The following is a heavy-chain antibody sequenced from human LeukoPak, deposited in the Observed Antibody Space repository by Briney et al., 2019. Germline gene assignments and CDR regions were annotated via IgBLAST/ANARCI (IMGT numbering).Heavy chain of an antibody. V-gene: IGHV4-59*08. Sequence: SETLSLTCTVSGGSISAYYWSWIRQPPGKGLEWIGHIYYTGSTNYNPSLKSRVTISVDTSKNQFSLKLSSVTAADTAVYYCARTAGEYYPGAFDIWGQGTMVTVSS. CDR2: IYYTGST. CDR1: GGSISAYY. D-gene: IGHD3-10*01. J-gene: IGHJ3*02. CDR3: ARTAGEYYPGAFDI.